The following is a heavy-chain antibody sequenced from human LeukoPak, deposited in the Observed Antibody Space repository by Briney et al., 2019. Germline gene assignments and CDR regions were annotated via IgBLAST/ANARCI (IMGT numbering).Heavy chain of an antibody. D-gene: IGHD2-15*01. Sequence: GGSLRLSCAASGFTFSSYAMSWVRQAPGKGLEWVSAISGSGGSTYYADSVKGRFTISRGNSKNTLYLQMNSLRAEDTAVYYCATLYGGQRADGYWGQGTLVTVSS. CDR1: GFTFSSYA. J-gene: IGHJ4*02. CDR2: ISGSGGST. V-gene: IGHV3-23*01. CDR3: ATLYGGQRADGY.